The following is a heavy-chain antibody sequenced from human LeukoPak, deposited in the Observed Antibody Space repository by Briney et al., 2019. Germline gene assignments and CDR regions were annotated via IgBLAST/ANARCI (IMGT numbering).Heavy chain of an antibody. CDR2: ISTSGRYI. CDR3: VKSPAGYCSGGSCYVYYFDY. CDR1: GFTFSSYY. Sequence: PGGSLRLSCAASGFTFSSYYKDWVRQAPGKGREWVSSISTSGRYIYYADSVKGRFTISRDKTKNSLYLQMTSLSAEDTAVYYCVKSPAGYCSGGSCYVYYFDYWGQGTLVTVSS. D-gene: IGHD2-15*01. J-gene: IGHJ4*02. V-gene: IGHV3-21*01.